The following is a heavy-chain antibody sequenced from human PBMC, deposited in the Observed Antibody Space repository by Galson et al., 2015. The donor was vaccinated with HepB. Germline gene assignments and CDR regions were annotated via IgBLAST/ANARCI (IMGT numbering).Heavy chain of an antibody. CDR3: ARRAFGELLTYYFDY. Sequence: SLRLSCAASGFTFSSYWMSWVRQAPGRGLEWVANIKQDGSEKYHVDSVKGRFTISRDNAKNSLYLQMNSLRAEDTAVYYCARRAFGELLTYYFDYWGQGTLVTVSS. J-gene: IGHJ4*02. CDR1: GFTFSSYW. CDR2: IKQDGSEK. D-gene: IGHD3-10*01. V-gene: IGHV3-7*03.